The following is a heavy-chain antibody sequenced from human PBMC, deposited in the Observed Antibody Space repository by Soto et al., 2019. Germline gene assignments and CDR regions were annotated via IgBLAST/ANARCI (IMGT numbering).Heavy chain of an antibody. CDR2: ISSSSSTI. J-gene: IGHJ5*02. CDR3: AREGSTLNWFDP. CDR1: GFTFSSYN. V-gene: IGHV3-48*02. Sequence: EVQLVESGGGLVQPGGSLRLSCAASGFTFSSYNMNWVRQAPGKGLEWVSYISSSSSTIYYADSVKGRFTISRDNAKNSLDLQMNSLRDEDTAVYYCAREGSTLNWFDPGGQGTLVTVAS.